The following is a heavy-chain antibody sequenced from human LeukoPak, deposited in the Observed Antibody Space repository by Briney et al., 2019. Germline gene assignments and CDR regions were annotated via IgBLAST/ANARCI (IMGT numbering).Heavy chain of an antibody. V-gene: IGHV4-59*01. CDR3: ARLRPDIVVVPPGAYMDV. CDR1: GGSISSYY. CDR2: IYYSGST. J-gene: IGHJ6*03. Sequence: PSETLSLTCTVSGGSISSYYWSWIRQPPGKGLEWIGYIYYSGSTNYNPSLKSRVTISVDTSKNQFSLKLSSVTAADTAAYYCARLRPDIVVVPPGAYMDVWGKGTTVTVSS. D-gene: IGHD2-2*01.